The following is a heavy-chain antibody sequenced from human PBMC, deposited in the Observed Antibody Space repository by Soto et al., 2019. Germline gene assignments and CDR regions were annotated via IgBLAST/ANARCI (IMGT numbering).Heavy chain of an antibody. CDR2: IYYSGST. V-gene: IGHV4-39*01. Sequence: SETLSLTCTVSGGSISSSSYYWGWIRQPPGKGLEWIGSIYYSGSTYYNPSLKSRVTISVDTSKNQFSLKLSSVTAADTAVYYCACIFSGGYGYGFYYYGIDVWGQGTTVT. CDR3: ACIFSGGYGYGFYYYGIDV. CDR1: GGSISSSSYY. J-gene: IGHJ6*02. D-gene: IGHD5-18*01.